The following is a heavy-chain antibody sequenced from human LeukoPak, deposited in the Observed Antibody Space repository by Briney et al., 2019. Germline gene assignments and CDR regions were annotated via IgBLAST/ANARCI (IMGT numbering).Heavy chain of an antibody. J-gene: IGHJ1*01. D-gene: IGHD6-13*01. CDR1: GFTFSSYA. CDR3: AAVGTGLQH. Sequence: GGSLRLSCVASGFTFSSYAMHWVRQAPGKGLEWVALISYDGSNEYYAASVKGRFTISRDNSKNTLYLQMNSLRAEDTAVYYGAAVGTGLQHWGQGTLVTVSS. CDR2: ISYDGSNE. V-gene: IGHV3-30*03.